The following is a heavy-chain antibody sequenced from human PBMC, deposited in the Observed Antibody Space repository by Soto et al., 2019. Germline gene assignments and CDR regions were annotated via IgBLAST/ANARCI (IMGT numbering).Heavy chain of an antibody. V-gene: IGHV3-21*01. CDR2: ISSASSYV. D-gene: IGHD2-2*01. J-gene: IGHJ1*01. CDR3: ARESPTSTFLGS. Sequence: PWWSLRLSCSASVFTFGDFGMNWFRQAPGKGLQWVSSISSASSYVYYADSVKGRFSISRDNADNSLFLQMNSLRVDDTAVYFCARESPTSTFLGSWGQGTLVTVSS. CDR1: VFTFGDFG.